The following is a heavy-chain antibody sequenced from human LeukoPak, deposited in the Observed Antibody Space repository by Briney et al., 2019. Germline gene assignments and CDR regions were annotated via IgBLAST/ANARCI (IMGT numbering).Heavy chain of an antibody. CDR1: GGSINSYY. J-gene: IGHJ4*02. D-gene: IGHD2-2*01. Sequence: SETLSLTSTVSGGSINSYYWSWIRQPPGKGLEWIGSIYYSGSTKYNPSLKSRVTISVDTSKNQFSLKLSSVTAADTAVYYCARVRCISTSCPIDYWGQGTLVTVSS. CDR3: ARVRCISTSCPIDY. CDR2: IYYSGST. V-gene: IGHV4-59*01.